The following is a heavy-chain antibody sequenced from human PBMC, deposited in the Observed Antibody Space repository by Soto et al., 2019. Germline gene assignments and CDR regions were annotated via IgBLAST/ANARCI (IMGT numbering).Heavy chain of an antibody. Sequence: EVQLVESGGGLVQPGGSLKLSCAVSGFTFSGSALHWVRQASGKGLEWVGRIRSKANNDATAYAASVKGRFTISRDDTKDTAYLQMNSLKTEDTAVYYCTGSSTRGGLPNALWGQGTLVTVSS. D-gene: IGHD2-2*01. CDR2: IRSKANNDAT. V-gene: IGHV3-73*01. CDR3: TGSSTRGGLPNAL. CDR1: GFTFSGSA. J-gene: IGHJ4*02.